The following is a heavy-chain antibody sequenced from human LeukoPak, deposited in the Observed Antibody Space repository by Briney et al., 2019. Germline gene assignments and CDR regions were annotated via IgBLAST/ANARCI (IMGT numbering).Heavy chain of an antibody. CDR2: ISSSSSYI. J-gene: IGHJ3*02. Sequence: PGGSLRLSCAASGFTFSSYEMNWVRQAPGKGLEWVSSISSSSSYIYYADSVKGRFTISRDNAKNSLYLQMNSLRAEDTAVYYCARVYYYDLGGAFDIWGQGTMVTVSS. CDR1: GFTFSSYE. D-gene: IGHD3-22*01. V-gene: IGHV3-21*01. CDR3: ARVYYYDLGGAFDI.